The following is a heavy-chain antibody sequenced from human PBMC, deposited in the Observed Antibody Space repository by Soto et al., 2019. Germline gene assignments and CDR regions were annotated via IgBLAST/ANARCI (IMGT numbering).Heavy chain of an antibody. D-gene: IGHD5-18*01. Sequence: SETLSLTCTVSGGSISSYYWSWIRQPPGKGLEWIGYIYYSGSTNYNPSLKSRVTISVDTSKNQFSLKLSSVTAADTAVYYFARVGGYSYGLIGLFDYWGQGTLVTVSS. CDR3: ARVGGYSYGLIGLFDY. V-gene: IGHV4-59*01. J-gene: IGHJ4*02. CDR2: IYYSGST. CDR1: GGSISSYY.